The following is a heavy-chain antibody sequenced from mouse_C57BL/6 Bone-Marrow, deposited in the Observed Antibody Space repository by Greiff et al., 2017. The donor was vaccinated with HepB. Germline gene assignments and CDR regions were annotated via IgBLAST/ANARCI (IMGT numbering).Heavy chain of an antibody. D-gene: IGHD2-5*01. CDR2: IYPGDGDT. CDR1: GYAFSSSW. Sequence: QVQLKESGPELVKPGASVKISCKASGYAFSSSWMNWVKQRPGKGLEWIGRIYPGDGDTNYNGKFKGKATLTADKSPSTAYMQLSSLTSEDSAVYFCARLDYSNYDAMDYWGQGTSVTVSS. CDR3: ARLDYSNYDAMDY. V-gene: IGHV1-82*01. J-gene: IGHJ4*01.